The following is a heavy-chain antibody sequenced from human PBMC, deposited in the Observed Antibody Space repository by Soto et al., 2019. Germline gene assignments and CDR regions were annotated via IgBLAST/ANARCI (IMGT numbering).Heavy chain of an antibody. J-gene: IGHJ4*02. Sequence: ASVKVSCKASGYTFTGNYLHWVRQAPGQGLEWMGWINPNSGGTNYAQKFQGRVTMTRDTSISTAYMELSRLRSDDTAMYYCARQGGRKDYPIDYWGQGTLVTVSS. CDR2: INPNSGGT. V-gene: IGHV1-2*02. CDR3: ARQGGRKDYPIDY. CDR1: GYTFTGNY. D-gene: IGHD3-16*01.